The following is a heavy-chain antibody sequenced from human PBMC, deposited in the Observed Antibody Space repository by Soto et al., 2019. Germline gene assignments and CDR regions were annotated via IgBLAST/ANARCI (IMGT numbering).Heavy chain of an antibody. Sequence: QVQLQESGPGLVRPSETLSLTCTVSGASIRSYYWSWIRQPPGKGLEWIGFIHHSGSTNYNPSLTHRPTMSVDTSKNQFSLKLSSVPAADTAVYYCTRGDSSSWRPHFDYWGQGTLVTVSS. CDR3: TRGDSSSWRPHFDY. CDR1: GASIRSYY. D-gene: IGHD6-13*01. CDR2: IHHSGST. J-gene: IGHJ4*02. V-gene: IGHV4-59*01.